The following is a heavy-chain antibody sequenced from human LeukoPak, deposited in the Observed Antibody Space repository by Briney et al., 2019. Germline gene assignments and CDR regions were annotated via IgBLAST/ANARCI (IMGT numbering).Heavy chain of an antibody. Sequence: GASLQISFQGSGYSFTSYWIGWVRQMPGKGLEGMGSIYPGDSDTRYSPSFQGQVTISADQSISTAYLQWSSLKASDTAMYYCGKGIAALREYYYGMDVWGQGPTVTVS. CDR2: IYPGDSDT. V-gene: IGHV5-51*01. CDR3: GKGIAALREYYYGMDV. CDR1: GYSFTSYW. D-gene: IGHD6-25*01. J-gene: IGHJ6*02.